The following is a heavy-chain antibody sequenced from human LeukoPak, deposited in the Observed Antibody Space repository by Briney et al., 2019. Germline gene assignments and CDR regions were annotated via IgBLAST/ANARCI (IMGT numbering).Heavy chain of an antibody. Sequence: GRSLRLSCAASGFTFSSYSMNWVRQAPGKGLEWVSSISSSSSYIYYADSVKGRFTISRDNAKNSLYLQMNSLRAEDTAVYYCARDTAPYDILTGYSDWGQGTLVTVSS. CDR3: ARDTAPYDILTGYSD. CDR2: ISSSSSYI. J-gene: IGHJ4*02. V-gene: IGHV3-21*01. CDR1: GFTFSSYS. D-gene: IGHD3-9*01.